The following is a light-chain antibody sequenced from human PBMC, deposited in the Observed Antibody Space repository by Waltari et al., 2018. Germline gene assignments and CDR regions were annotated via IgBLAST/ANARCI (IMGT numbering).Light chain of an antibody. CDR2: GAS. V-gene: IGKV3-20*01. CDR1: PSVSRT. J-gene: IGKJ1*01. CDR3: QHYVGLPVT. Sequence: EIVLTQSPGTLSLSPGERATLSCRASPSVSRTLAWYQQKPGQAPRLLIYGASTRATGIPDRFSGSGSGTDFSLTISRLEPEEFAVYYCQHYVGLPVTFGQGTKVENK.